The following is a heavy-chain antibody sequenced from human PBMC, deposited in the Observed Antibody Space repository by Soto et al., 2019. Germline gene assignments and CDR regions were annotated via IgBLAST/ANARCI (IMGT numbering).Heavy chain of an antibody. Sequence: GASLKVSCKASGGTFRSYAISWVRQAPGQGLEWMGGIIPIFGTANYAQKFQGRVTITADESTSTAYMELSSLRSEDTAVYYCARDLYSGYDRDTDYYYGMDVWGQGTTVTVSS. D-gene: IGHD5-12*01. CDR2: IIPIFGTA. CDR1: GGTFRSYA. J-gene: IGHJ6*02. CDR3: ARDLYSGYDRDTDYYYGMDV. V-gene: IGHV1-69*13.